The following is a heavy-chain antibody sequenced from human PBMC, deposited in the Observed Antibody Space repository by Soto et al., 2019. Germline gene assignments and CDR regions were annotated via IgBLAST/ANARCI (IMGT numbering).Heavy chain of an antibody. CDR2: IYHSGSA. Sequence: SETLSLTCAVSGGSISSGGYSWSWIRQPPGKGLEWIGYIYHSGSAYYNPSLKSRVTISVDRSKNQFSLKLSSVTAADTAVYYCARGSGYDLVVFDYWGQGTLVTVSS. CDR1: GGSISSGGYS. V-gene: IGHV4-30-2*01. CDR3: ARGSGYDLVVFDY. D-gene: IGHD5-12*01. J-gene: IGHJ4*02.